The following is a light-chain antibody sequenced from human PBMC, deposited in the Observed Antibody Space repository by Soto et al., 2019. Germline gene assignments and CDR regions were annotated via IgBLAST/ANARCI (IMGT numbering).Light chain of an antibody. V-gene: IGKV1-5*03. CDR3: LSYESYSYT. Sequence: DIQMTQSPSTLSASVGDRVTITCRASQNINNGLAWYQQKPGRAPNLLIYKASILESGVPSRFSGSGSGTEFTLTISSLQPDDFATYFCLSYESYSYTFGQGTELEIK. J-gene: IGKJ2*01. CDR2: KAS. CDR1: QNINNG.